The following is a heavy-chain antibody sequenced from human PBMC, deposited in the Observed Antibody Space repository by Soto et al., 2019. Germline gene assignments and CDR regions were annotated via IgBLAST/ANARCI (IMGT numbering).Heavy chain of an antibody. Sequence: QVQLQESGPGLVKPPQTLSLTCNVSGGSISSAGYYWSWIRQRPGKGLEWIGYIFHSGSTYYNPSLKSRVNISVDTSKNQFSLNLTSVTAADTAMYYCARAGYCTSTSCYFFEYWGQGTLVTVSS. J-gene: IGHJ4*02. D-gene: IGHD2-2*03. CDR3: ARAGYCTSTSCYFFEY. V-gene: IGHV4-31*03. CDR1: GGSISSAGYY. CDR2: IFHSGST.